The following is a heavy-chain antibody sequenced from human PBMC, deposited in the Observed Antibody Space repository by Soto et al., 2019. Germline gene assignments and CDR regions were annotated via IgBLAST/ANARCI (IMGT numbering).Heavy chain of an antibody. CDR2: IYYSGST. Sequence: PSETLSLTCAVYGGSFSGYYWSWIRQPPGKGLEWIGYIYYSGSTNYNPSLKSRVTISVDTSKNQFSLKLSSVTAADTAVYYCARGVEDYYYYYYMDVWGKGTTVTVSS. J-gene: IGHJ6*03. D-gene: IGHD3-10*01. V-gene: IGHV4-59*01. CDR1: GGSFSGYY. CDR3: ARGVEDYYYYYYMDV.